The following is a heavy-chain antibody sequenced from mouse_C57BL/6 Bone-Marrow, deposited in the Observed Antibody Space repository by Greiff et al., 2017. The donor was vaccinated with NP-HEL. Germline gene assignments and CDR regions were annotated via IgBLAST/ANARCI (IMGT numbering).Heavy chain of an antibody. V-gene: IGHV1-59*01. Sequence: QVQLQQPGAELVRPGTSVKLSCKASGYTFTSYWMHWVKQRPGQGLEWIGVIDPSDSYTNYNQKFKGKATLTVDTSSSTAYMQLSSLTSEDSAVYYCARVSTMVKGLAYGGQGNLVTVSA. D-gene: IGHD2-2*01. CDR1: GYTFTSYW. CDR3: ARVSTMVKGLAY. CDR2: IDPSDSYT. J-gene: IGHJ3*01.